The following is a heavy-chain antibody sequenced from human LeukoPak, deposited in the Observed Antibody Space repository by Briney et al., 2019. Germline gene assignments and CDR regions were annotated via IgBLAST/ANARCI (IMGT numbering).Heavy chain of an antibody. D-gene: IGHD6-6*01. CDR3: ALNSGAARRFDP. CDR1: GGSFSGYY. J-gene: IGHJ5*02. Sequence: SETLSPTCAVYGGSFSGYYWSWIRQPPGKGLEWIGEINHSGSTNYNPSLKSRVTISVDTSKNQFSLKLSSVTAADTAVYYCALNSGAARRFDPWGQGTLVTVSS. V-gene: IGHV4-34*01. CDR2: INHSGST.